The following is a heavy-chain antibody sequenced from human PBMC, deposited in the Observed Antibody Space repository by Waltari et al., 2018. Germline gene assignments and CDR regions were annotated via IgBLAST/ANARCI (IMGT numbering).Heavy chain of an antibody. D-gene: IGHD3-10*01. CDR3: ARVRYYGSGNYYFDALDL. Sequence: QVQLQQWGAGLLRPSETLSLTCDVYSGSFSGYYWSWIRQSPGKGLEWIGEINHSGSTNDIPSLKSRVTISVDTSKNQFSLRVSSVTAADSAVYYCARVRYYGSGNYYFDALDLWGQGTMVTVSS. J-gene: IGHJ3*01. V-gene: IGHV4-34*01. CDR2: INHSGST. CDR1: SGSFSGYY.